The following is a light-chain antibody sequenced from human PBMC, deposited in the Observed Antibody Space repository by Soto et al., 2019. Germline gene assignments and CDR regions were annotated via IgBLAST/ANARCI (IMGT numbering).Light chain of an antibody. Sequence: QSVLAQPASVSGSPGQSTIISCTGTSSYVGGYNYVSWYQQHPGKAPKFLIYEGDNRASGVSDRFSGSKAGNTASLTLSGLQAEDEAGYYCSSYTSSNTLVFGTGTKLNVL. V-gene: IGLV2-14*01. J-gene: IGLJ1*01. CDR3: SSYTSSNTLV. CDR1: SSYVGGYNY. CDR2: EGD.